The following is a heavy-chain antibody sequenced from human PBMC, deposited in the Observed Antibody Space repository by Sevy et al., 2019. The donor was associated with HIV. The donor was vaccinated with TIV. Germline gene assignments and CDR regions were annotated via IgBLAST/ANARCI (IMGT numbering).Heavy chain of an antibody. CDR3: ARDGVGVPIGAFDI. D-gene: IGHD1-26*01. CDR2: IYSGGSK. CDR1: GFTVSSNY. Sequence: GGSLRLSCAASGFTVSSNYMSWVRQAPGKGLEWVSVIYSGGSKYYADSVKGRFTISRENSKNTLDLQMNSLRAEDTAVYYCARDGVGVPIGAFDIWGQGTMVTVSS. J-gene: IGHJ3*02. V-gene: IGHV3-53*01.